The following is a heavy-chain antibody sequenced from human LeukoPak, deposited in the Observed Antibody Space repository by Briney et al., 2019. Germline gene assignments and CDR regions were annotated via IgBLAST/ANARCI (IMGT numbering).Heavy chain of an antibody. CDR1: GFSLSTSGVA. J-gene: IGHJ5*02. Sequence: SGPTLVNPTQTLTLTCTFSGFSLSTSGVAVGWIRHPPGKALEWLALIYWDDGKRYSPSLKSRLTITKDTSKNQVVLTMTNMDPVDTATYYCVHTDQMRTYYDFWSGYPNWFDPWGQGTLVTVSS. CDR2: IYWDDGK. D-gene: IGHD3-3*01. V-gene: IGHV2-5*02. CDR3: VHTDQMRTYYDFWSGYPNWFDP.